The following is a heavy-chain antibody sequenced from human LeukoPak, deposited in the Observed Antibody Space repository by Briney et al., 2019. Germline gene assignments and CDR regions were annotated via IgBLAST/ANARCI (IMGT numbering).Heavy chain of an antibody. CDR1: GFTFSSHS. Sequence: GGSLRLSCAASGFTFSSHSMNWVRQAPGKGLEWVGRIKSKTDGGATDYAAPVKGRFTISRDDSKNTLYLQMNSLKTEDTAVYYCTTVIAVAGTDFDYWGQGTLVTVSS. D-gene: IGHD6-19*01. J-gene: IGHJ4*02. V-gene: IGHV3-15*07. CDR3: TTVIAVAGTDFDY. CDR2: IKSKTDGGAT.